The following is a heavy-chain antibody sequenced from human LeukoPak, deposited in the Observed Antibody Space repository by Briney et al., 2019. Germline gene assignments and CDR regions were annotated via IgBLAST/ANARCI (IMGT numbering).Heavy chain of an antibody. CDR2: IIPILGIA. CDR3: ARDGDSGSYYDY. CDR1: GGTFSSYA. J-gene: IGHJ4*02. V-gene: IGHV1-69*04. Sequence: SVKVSCKASGGTFSSYAISWVRQAPGQGLEWMGRIIPILGIANYAQKFQGRVTITADKSTSTAYMELSSLRSEDTAVYYCARDGDSGSYYDYWGQGTLVTVSS. D-gene: IGHD1-26*01.